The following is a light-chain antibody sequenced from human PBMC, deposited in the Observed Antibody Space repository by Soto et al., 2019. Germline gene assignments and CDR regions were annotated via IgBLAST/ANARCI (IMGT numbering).Light chain of an antibody. J-gene: IGKJ4*01. CDR3: QQYGSSPPLT. V-gene: IGKV3-20*01. Sequence: IVLKQSPATLSLSPGERATLFCRASQSVSDRYLAWYQRKPGQAPRLLIYAASSRATGIPDRFSGSGSGTDFTLTISRLEPEDFVVYYCQQYGSSPPLTFGGGTKVDIK. CDR1: QSVSDRY. CDR2: AAS.